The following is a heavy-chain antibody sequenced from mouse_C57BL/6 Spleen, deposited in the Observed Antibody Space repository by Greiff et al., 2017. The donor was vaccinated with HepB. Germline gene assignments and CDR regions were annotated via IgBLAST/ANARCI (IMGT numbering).Heavy chain of an antibody. D-gene: IGHD2-5*01. Sequence: QVQLQQPGTELVKPGASVKLSCKASGYTFTSYWMHWVKQRPGQGLEWIGNINPSNGGTNYNEKFKSKATLSVDKSSSTAYMQLSSLTSEDSAVYYCARASNYVGGYYFDYWGQGTTLTVSS. CDR2: INPSNGGT. J-gene: IGHJ2*01. CDR1: GYTFTSYW. V-gene: IGHV1-53*01. CDR3: ARASNYVGGYYFDY.